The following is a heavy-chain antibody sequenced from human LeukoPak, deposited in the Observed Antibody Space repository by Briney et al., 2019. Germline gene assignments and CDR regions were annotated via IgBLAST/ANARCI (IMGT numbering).Heavy chain of an antibody. V-gene: IGHV3-74*03. CDR2: ISPDGSSA. CDR1: GFSFSSYW. CDR3: ARVSFCPRCHFDY. D-gene: IGHD2/OR15-2a*01. Sequence: GGSLRLSCAASGFSFSSYWMHWVRQAPGKGLVWVARISPDGSSALSADSVRGRFTISRDNADNALYLQLNSLRAEDTAVYYCARVSFCPRCHFDYWGQGTLVTVSS. J-gene: IGHJ4*02.